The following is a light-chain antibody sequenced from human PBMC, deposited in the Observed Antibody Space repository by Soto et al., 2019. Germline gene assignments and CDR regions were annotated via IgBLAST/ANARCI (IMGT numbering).Light chain of an antibody. V-gene: IGKV1-5*01. CDR2: DAT. J-gene: IGKJ5*01. CDR1: QSINRW. Sequence: DIQMTQSPSTLSASVGDRVTITCRASQSINRWLAWYQQKPGKAPKVLIWDATTLHRGVSSRFSGSGFGTEFTLTISSLQPDDFATYYCQQYHTSSITFGQGTRLEIK. CDR3: QQYHTSSIT.